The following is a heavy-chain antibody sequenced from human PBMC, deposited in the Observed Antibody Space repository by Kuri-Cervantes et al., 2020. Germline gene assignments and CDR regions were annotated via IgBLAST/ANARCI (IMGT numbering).Heavy chain of an antibody. D-gene: IGHD3-3*01. Sequence: GESLKISCAASGLTFLKYSMNWVRQAPGKGLEWVSSISSSSTFIYYADSVKGRFTISRDNANNSLFLQMNSLRADDTAVYYCARDLTSFGVVTRYFDFWGQGTLVTVSS. V-gene: IGHV3-21*06. CDR3: ARDLTSFGVVTRYFDF. J-gene: IGHJ4*02. CDR2: ISSSSTFI. CDR1: GLTFLKYS.